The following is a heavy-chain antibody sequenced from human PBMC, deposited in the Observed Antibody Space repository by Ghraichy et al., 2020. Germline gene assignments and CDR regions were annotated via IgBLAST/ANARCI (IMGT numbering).Heavy chain of an antibody. V-gene: IGHV3-30*04. CDR3: AREQAIDYALDY. J-gene: IGHJ4*02. D-gene: IGHD3-16*01. Sequence: GGSLRLSCAASGFTFSSYAMHWVRQAPGKGLEGVAVISYDGSNKYYADSVKGRFTISRDNSKNTLYLQMNSLRAEDTAVYYCAREQAIDYALDYWGQGTLVTVSS. CDR2: ISYDGSNK. CDR1: GFTFSSYA.